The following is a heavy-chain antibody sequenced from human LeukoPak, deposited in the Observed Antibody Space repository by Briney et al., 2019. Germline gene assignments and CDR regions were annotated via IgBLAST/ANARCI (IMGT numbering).Heavy chain of an antibody. D-gene: IGHD4-17*01. J-gene: IGHJ6*02. CDR3: ARDLVTTISGYYYYGMDV. V-gene: IGHV3-7*01. CDR2: IKQDGSEK. Sequence: GGSLRLSCAASGFTFSSYWMSWVRQAPGKGLEWVATIKQDGSEKYYVDSVKGRFTISRDNAKNSLYLQMNSLRAEDTAVYYCARDLVTTISGYYYYGMDVWGQGTTVTVSS. CDR1: GFTFSSYW.